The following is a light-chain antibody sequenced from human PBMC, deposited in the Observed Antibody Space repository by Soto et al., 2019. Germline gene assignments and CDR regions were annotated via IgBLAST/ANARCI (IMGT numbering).Light chain of an antibody. CDR3: QQRKYGPPLT. CDR1: QSVDIY. J-gene: IGKJ4*01. Sequence: EVVVTQSPVTLALSPGERATLSCRTSQSVDIYVAWYQQKPGQAPRLLIYDASNRAPGIPARFSGSGSGTDFTLTISSLEHEDFAVYYCQQRKYGPPLTFGGGTKVEIK. V-gene: IGKV3-11*01. CDR2: DAS.